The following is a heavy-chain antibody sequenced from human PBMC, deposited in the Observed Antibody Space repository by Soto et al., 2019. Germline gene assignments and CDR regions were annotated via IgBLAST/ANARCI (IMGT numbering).Heavy chain of an antibody. D-gene: IGHD5-18*01. V-gene: IGHV4-30-4*01. J-gene: IGHJ4*02. CDR3: ARDTATAGLFDY. CDR1: GSSISSGDYY. Sequence: SETLSLTCTVSGSSISSGDYYWSWIRQPPGKGLEWIGYIYYSGSTYYNPSLKSRVTISVDTSKNQFSLKLSSVTAADTAVYYCARDTATAGLFDYWGQGSLVTVSS. CDR2: IYYSGST.